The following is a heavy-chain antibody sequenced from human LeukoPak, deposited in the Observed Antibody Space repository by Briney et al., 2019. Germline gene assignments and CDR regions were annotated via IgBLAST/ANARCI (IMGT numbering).Heavy chain of an antibody. CDR1: GFTFSSYW. CDR3: ARDFYYYGSGSYSDY. CDR2: IKQDGSEK. V-gene: IGHV3-7*01. J-gene: IGHJ4*02. Sequence: PGRSLRLSCAASGFTFSSYWMSWVRQAPGKGLEWVANIKQDGSEKYYVDSVKGQFTISRDNAKNSLYLQMNSLRAEDTAVYYCARDFYYYGSGSYSDYWGQGTLVTVSS. D-gene: IGHD3-10*01.